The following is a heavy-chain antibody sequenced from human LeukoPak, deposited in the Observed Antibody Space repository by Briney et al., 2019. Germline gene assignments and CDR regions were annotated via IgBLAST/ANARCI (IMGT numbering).Heavy chain of an antibody. CDR2: ISAYNGNT. J-gene: IGHJ4*02. V-gene: IGHV1-18*01. Sequence: ASVKVSCKASGYTFTSYGISGVRQAPGQGLEWMGWISAYNGNTNYAQKLQGRVTMTTDTSTSTAYMELRSLRSDDTAVYYCARESDYDSSGYYGYWGQGTLVTVSS. D-gene: IGHD3-22*01. CDR3: ARESDYDSSGYYGY. CDR1: GYTFTSYG.